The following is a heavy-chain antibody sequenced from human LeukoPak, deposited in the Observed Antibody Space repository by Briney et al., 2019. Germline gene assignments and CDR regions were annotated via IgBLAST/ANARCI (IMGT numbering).Heavy chain of an antibody. CDR2: ISGSGGST. CDR3: AKDAPVNIVVVPAANS. J-gene: IGHJ4*02. D-gene: IGHD2-2*01. CDR1: GFTFSSYA. V-gene: IGHV3-23*01. Sequence: GGSLRLSCAASGFTFSSYAMSWVRQAPGQGLEWVSAISGSGGSTYYADSVKGRFTISRDNSKNTLYLQMNSLRAEDTAVYYCAKDAPVNIVVVPAANSWGQGTLVTVSS.